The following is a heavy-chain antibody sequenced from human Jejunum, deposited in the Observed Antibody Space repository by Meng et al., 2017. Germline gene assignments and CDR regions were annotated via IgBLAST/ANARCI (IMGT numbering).Heavy chain of an antibody. D-gene: IGHD1-14*01. CDR2: IRPSGGVT. Sequence: ASVKVSCKASGYTFTSYYIHWVRQAPGQGLEYMGIIRPSGGVTTYAQKFQGRVTMTRDTSTSTVYMELSGLTSEDTAVYYCAREPPETYYFDYRGQGALVTVSS. CDR3: AREPPETYYFDY. J-gene: IGHJ4*02. V-gene: IGHV1-46*01. CDR1: GYTFTSYY.